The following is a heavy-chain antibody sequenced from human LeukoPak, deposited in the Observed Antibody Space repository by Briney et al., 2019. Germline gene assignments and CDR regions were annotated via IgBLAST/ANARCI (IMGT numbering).Heavy chain of an antibody. CDR2: IRYDGSNK. J-gene: IGHJ4*02. CDR1: GFTFSSYG. D-gene: IGHD1-1*01. V-gene: IGHV3-30*02. CDR3: ARGPMVQPDY. Sequence: GGSLRLSCAASGFTFSSYGMHWVRQAPGKGLEWVAFIRYDGSNKYYADSVTGRFTISRDNSKNTLYLQMNNLRADDTAVYYCARGPMVQPDYWGQGTLVTVSS.